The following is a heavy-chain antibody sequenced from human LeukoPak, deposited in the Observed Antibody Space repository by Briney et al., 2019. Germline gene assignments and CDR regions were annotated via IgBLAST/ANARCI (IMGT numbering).Heavy chain of an antibody. CDR3: ARYDVTLHAGFDY. J-gene: IGHJ4*02. CDR2: ISGSGGIT. CDR1: GGSISSGSYY. D-gene: IGHD4-23*01. V-gene: IGHV3-23*01. Sequence: PSETLSLTCTVSGGSISSGSYYWSWIRQPAGKGLEWVSTISGSGGITYYADSVRGRATVSRDNFENALYLQMNSLRVEDTAVYHCARYDVTLHAGFDYWGQGTLVAVSS.